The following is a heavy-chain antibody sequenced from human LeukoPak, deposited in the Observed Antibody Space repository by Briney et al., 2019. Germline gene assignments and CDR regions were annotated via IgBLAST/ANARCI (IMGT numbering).Heavy chain of an antibody. Sequence: GGSLRFSCAASGFTFSDYYMSWIRQAPGKGLEWISYISNTGSTIYYADSVKGRFTISRDNAKNSVYLQMNSLRAEDTAVYYCARNLRLIDFWGQGTLVTVSS. CDR3: ARNLRLIDF. V-gene: IGHV3-11*04. CDR1: GFTFSDYY. J-gene: IGHJ4*02. D-gene: IGHD5/OR15-5a*01. CDR2: ISNTGSTI.